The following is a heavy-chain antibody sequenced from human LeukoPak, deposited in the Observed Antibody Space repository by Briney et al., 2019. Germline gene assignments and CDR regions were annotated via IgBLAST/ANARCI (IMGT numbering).Heavy chain of an antibody. CDR1: GFTFSGSA. CDR3: TRRSSDDSSGYYVH. V-gene: IGHV3-73*01. D-gene: IGHD3-22*01. Sequence: GGSLRLSCAGSGFTFSGSAVHWVRQSPGKGLEWVGRIRSKANSYATAYSGSVKGRFTISRDDSKNTAYLQMNSLKTDDTALYYCTRRSSDDSSGYYVHWGQGTLVTVSS. CDR2: IRSKANSYAT. J-gene: IGHJ4*02.